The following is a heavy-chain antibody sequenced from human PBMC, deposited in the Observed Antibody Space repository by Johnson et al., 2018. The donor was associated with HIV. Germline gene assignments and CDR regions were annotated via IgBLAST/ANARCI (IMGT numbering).Heavy chain of an antibody. CDR3: ARVGSSGWLGRAFDI. Sequence: EVQLVESGGGMVQPGRSLRLSCAASGFTFDDFAMHWVRQGPGKGLEWVSSITWNSDNIAYADSVKGRFTISSDNAKNSLYLQMNSLRPEDTAFYYCARVGSSGWLGRAFDIWGQGTMVTVSS. J-gene: IGHJ3*02. CDR1: GFTFDDFA. V-gene: IGHV3-9*01. D-gene: IGHD6-19*01. CDR2: ITWNSDNI.